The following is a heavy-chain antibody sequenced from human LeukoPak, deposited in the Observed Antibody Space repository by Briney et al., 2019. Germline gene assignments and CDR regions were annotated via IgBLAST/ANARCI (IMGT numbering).Heavy chain of an antibody. CDR2: INPNSGTT. CDR1: GYTFTGYY. Sequence: ASVQVSCKASGYTFTGYYIHWVRQAPGQGLEWMAWINPNSGTTNYAQKFEGRVTMTRDTSISTAYMELSRLASDDTAVYFCARGRFGEWYNWFDPWGQGTLVTVSS. CDR3: ARGRFGEWYNWFDP. D-gene: IGHD3-10*01. J-gene: IGHJ5*02. V-gene: IGHV1-2*02.